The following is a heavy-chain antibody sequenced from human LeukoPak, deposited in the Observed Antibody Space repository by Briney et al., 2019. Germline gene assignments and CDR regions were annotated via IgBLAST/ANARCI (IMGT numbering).Heavy chain of an antibody. J-gene: IGHJ4*02. CDR3: ARLTSTCTGGSCYHYYFDY. Sequence: PSETLSLTCTVSGGSITTSSHHWVWIRQPPGKGLEWIGSIYHSGDTYYNPSLKSRVTLSVATSKNQFSLKLPSVTAADTAVYYCARLTSTCTGGSCYHYYFDYWGQGTLVTVSS. CDR1: GGSITTSSHH. D-gene: IGHD2-15*01. V-gene: IGHV4-39*01. CDR2: IYHSGDT.